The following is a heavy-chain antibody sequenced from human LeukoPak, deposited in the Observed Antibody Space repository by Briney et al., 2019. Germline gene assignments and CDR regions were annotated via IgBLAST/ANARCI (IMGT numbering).Heavy chain of an antibody. CDR3: ARELGARDYFDY. CDR2: ISSSGGTM. D-gene: IGHD1-26*01. J-gene: IGHJ4*02. V-gene: IGHV3-48*03. CDR1: GFTFSSYE. Sequence: GGSLRLSCAASGFTFSSYEVNWVRQAPGKGLEWVAYISSSGGTMYYADSVKGRFTISRDNAKNSLDLQMNSLRAEDTAVYYCARELGARDYFDYWGQGTLVTVSS.